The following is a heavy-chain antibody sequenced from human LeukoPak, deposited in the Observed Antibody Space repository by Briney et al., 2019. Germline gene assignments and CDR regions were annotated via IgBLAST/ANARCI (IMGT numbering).Heavy chain of an antibody. CDR3: ARARYCSSTSCYFEDRGYYYYMDV. D-gene: IGHD2-2*01. CDR2: INWNGGST. J-gene: IGHJ6*03. CDR1: GFTFDDYG. V-gene: IGHV3-20*04. Sequence: PGGSLRLSCAASGFTFDDYGMSWVRQAPGKGLEWVSGINWNGGSTGYADSVKGRFTISRDNAKNSLYLQMNSLRAEDTALYYCARARYCSSTSCYFEDRGYYYYMDVWGKGTTVTVSS.